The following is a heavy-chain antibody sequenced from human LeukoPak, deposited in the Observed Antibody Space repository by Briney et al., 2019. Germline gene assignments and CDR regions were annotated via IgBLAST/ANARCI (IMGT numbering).Heavy chain of an antibody. Sequence: AESLKISCRGSGYSFTTYWIGWVRQMPGKGLEWMGINYPGDSDTRYTPSFQGQVTMSADKSINTAYLQWSSLRAWDTAMYYCARRQGCSSSSCPPDYWGQGTLVTVSP. CDR3: ARRQGCSSSSCPPDY. CDR2: NYPGDSDT. V-gene: IGHV5-51*01. CDR1: GYSFTTYW. D-gene: IGHD2-2*01. J-gene: IGHJ4*02.